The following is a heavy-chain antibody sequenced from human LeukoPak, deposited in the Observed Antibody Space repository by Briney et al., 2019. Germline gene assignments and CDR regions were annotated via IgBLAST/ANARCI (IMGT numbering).Heavy chain of an antibody. V-gene: IGHV3-66*01. CDR2: IYSGGAT. D-gene: IGHD3-10*01. CDR1: GFTFSSYS. Sequence: SGGSLRLSCAADGFTFSSYSMNWVRQAPGNGLEWVSLIYSGGATYYADSVKGRFTISTDNSKNTLYLQMNSLRAEDTAVYYCAREGRGVIGGFDIWGQGTMVTVSS. J-gene: IGHJ3*02. CDR3: AREGRGVIGGFDI.